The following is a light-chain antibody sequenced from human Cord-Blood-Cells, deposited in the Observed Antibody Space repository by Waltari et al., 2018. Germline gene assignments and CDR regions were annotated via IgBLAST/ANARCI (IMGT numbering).Light chain of an antibody. J-gene: IGKJ4*01. CDR3: QQRSNWPLT. CDR1: QSVSSY. V-gene: IGKV3-11*01. Sequence: EIVLTQSPATLSLSPGERVTLSCRASQSVSSYLAWYQQKPGQAPRLLIYDASNRATGIPARFSGSVSGTDFTLTISSLEPEDFAFYYCQQRSNWPLTFGGGTKVEIK. CDR2: DAS.